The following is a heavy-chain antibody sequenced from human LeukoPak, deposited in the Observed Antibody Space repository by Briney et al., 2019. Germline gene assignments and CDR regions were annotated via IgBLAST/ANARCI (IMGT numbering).Heavy chain of an antibody. D-gene: IGHD3-10*01. J-gene: IGHJ4*02. Sequence: PGGSLRLSCAASGFTVSSNYMGWVRQAPGKGLEWVSVVYSGGTTYYADSVKGRFTISRDNSKNTLYLQMNSLRAEDTAVYYCARAGDSKFDYWGQGTLVTVSS. CDR2: VYSGGTT. V-gene: IGHV3-53*01. CDR3: ARAGDSKFDY. CDR1: GFTVSSNY.